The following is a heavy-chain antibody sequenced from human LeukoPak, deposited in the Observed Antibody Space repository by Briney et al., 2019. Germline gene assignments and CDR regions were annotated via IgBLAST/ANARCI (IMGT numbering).Heavy chain of an antibody. Sequence: PGGSLRLSCAASGFTFSSYSMNWVRQAPGKGLEWVAYISSSSSTIYYADSVKGRFTISRDNAKNSLYLQMNSLRAEDTAVYYCARDGGYQLPRKPIDYWGQGTLVTVSS. CDR2: ISSSSSTI. CDR1: GFTFSSYS. D-gene: IGHD2-2*01. V-gene: IGHV3-48*01. CDR3: ARDGGYQLPRKPIDY. J-gene: IGHJ4*02.